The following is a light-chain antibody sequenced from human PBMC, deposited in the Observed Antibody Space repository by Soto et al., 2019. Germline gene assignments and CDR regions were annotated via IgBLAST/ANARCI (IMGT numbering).Light chain of an antibody. CDR1: QGIRND. CDR2: DAS. J-gene: IGKJ5*01. CDR3: QQYENLPT. Sequence: DIQMTQSPSSLSASVGDRVTIICRASQGIRNDLGWYQQKPGRAPKLLIYDASNLEAGVPSRFRGSGSGTDFTFTISRLQPEDIATYYCQQYENLPTFGQGTRLEIK. V-gene: IGKV1-33*01.